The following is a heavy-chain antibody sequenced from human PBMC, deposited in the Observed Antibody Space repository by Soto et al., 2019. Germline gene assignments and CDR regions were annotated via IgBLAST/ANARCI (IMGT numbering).Heavy chain of an antibody. D-gene: IGHD2-8*01. CDR2: INPSGGST. CDR1: GYSFTSYY. J-gene: IGHJ4*02. V-gene: IGHV1-46*03. CDR3: ARLGYCTNGVCYPIDY. Sequence: ASVKVSCKASGYSFTSYYMHCVRQAPGQGLEWMGIINPSGGSTSYAQKFQGRVTMTRDTSTSTVYMELSSLRSEDTAVYYCARLGYCTNGVCYPIDYWGQGTLVTVSS.